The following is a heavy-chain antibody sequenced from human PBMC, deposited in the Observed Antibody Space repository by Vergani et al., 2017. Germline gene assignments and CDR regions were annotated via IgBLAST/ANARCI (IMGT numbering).Heavy chain of an antibody. Sequence: QVQVVQSGAEVKKSGASVKVSCKTSGYTFSNYYMPWVRQAPGQGLEWMGIINPSGGHTTYAQKFQGRVTMTRDTSTSTVYMELSSLRSEDTAIYYCARGDYGILTGYRYWGQGTLVTVSA. CDR2: INPSGGHT. V-gene: IGHV1-46*03. J-gene: IGHJ4*02. CDR3: ARGDYGILTGYRY. D-gene: IGHD3-9*01. CDR1: GYTFSNYY.